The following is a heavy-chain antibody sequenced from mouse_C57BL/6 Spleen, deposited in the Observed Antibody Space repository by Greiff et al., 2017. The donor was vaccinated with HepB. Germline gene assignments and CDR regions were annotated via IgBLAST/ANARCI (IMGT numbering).Heavy chain of an antibody. CDR2: IDPENGDT. CDR1: GFNIKDDY. Sequence: EVQLQQSGAELVRPGASVKLSCTASGFNIKDDYMHWVKQRPEQGLEWIGWIDPENGDTEYASKFQGKATITADTSSNTAYLQLSSLTSEDTAVYYCTTGYYGSSYRGYYATDYWGQGTSVTVSS. CDR3: TTGYYGSSYRGYYATDY. D-gene: IGHD1-1*01. V-gene: IGHV14-4*01. J-gene: IGHJ4*01.